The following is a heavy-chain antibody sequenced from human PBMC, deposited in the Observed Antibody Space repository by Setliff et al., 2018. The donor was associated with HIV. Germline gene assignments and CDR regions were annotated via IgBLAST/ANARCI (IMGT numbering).Heavy chain of an antibody. Sequence: SVKVSCKASGFTFTRSAMQWVRQARGQRLEWIGWIVVGSGNTNYAQKFQERVTITRDMSTSTAYMELSSLRSEDTAVYYCARADSSNWYHVDYWGQGTLVTVSS. CDR1: GFTFTRSA. CDR3: ARADSSNWYHVDY. J-gene: IGHJ4*02. V-gene: IGHV1-58*02. D-gene: IGHD6-13*01. CDR2: IVVGSGNT.